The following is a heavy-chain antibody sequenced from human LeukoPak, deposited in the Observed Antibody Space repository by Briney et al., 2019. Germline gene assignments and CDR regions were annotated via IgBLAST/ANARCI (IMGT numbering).Heavy chain of an antibody. Sequence: GRSLRLSCAASGFTFSSYAMHWVRQAPGKGLEYVSAISSNGGSTYYANSVKGRFTISRDNSKNTLYLQMGSLRAEDMAVYYCAREPPYYDGASAFDIWGQGTMVTVSS. J-gene: IGHJ3*02. CDR2: ISSNGGST. V-gene: IGHV3-64*01. D-gene: IGHD3-22*01. CDR3: AREPPYYDGASAFDI. CDR1: GFTFSSYA.